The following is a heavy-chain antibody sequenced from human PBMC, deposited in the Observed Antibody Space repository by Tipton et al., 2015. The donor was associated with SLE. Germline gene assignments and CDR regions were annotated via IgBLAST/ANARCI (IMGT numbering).Heavy chain of an antibody. Sequence: GSLRLSCAASGFTFDDYAMHWVRQAPGKGLEWVSVIYSGGSTYYADSVKGRFTISRDNSKNTLYLQMNSLRAEDTAVYYCARRLGMDVWGQGTTVTVSS. CDR1: GFTFDDYA. V-gene: IGHV3-53*05. J-gene: IGHJ6*02. CDR2: IYSGGST. CDR3: ARRLGMDV.